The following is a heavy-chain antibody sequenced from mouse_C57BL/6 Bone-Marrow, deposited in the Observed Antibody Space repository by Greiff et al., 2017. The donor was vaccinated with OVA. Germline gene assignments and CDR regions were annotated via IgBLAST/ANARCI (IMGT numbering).Heavy chain of an antibody. CDR2: IDPSDSYT. Sequence: VKLQESGAELVMPGASVKLSCKASGYTFTSYWMHWVKQRPGQGLEWIGEIDPSDSYTNYNQKFKGKSTLTVDKSSSTAYMQLSSLTSEDSAVYYCARDGSSSAWFAYWGQGTLVTVSA. D-gene: IGHD1-1*01. J-gene: IGHJ3*01. V-gene: IGHV1-69*01. CDR1: GYTFTSYW. CDR3: ARDGSSSAWFAY.